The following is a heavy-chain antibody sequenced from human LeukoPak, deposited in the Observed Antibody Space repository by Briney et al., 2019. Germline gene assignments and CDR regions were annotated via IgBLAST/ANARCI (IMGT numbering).Heavy chain of an antibody. D-gene: IGHD3-10*01. Sequence: SETLSLTCTVSGGSISSSSYYWGWIRQPPGKGLEWIGYIYHSGSTYYNPSLKSRVTISVDRSKNQISLKLSSVTAADTAVYYCARVRGGLYYFDFWGQGTLVTVSS. CDR2: IYHSGST. CDR1: GGSISSSSYY. V-gene: IGHV4-30-2*01. J-gene: IGHJ4*02. CDR3: ARVRGGLYYFDF.